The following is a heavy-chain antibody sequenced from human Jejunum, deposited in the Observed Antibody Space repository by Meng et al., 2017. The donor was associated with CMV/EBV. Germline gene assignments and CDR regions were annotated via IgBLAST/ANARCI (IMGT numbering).Heavy chain of an antibody. Sequence: EVQLGESGGGLVQPGGSLRLSCAASGFSFSASVMHWVRQDPGQGLVWVARINHDGTETIYMDSVRGRFTVSRDNTKNTVSLEMNSLGVEDTALYYCVKDFAWSVDFWGQGVLVTVSS. V-gene: IGHV3-74*01. CDR1: GFSFSASV. CDR3: VKDFAWSVDF. J-gene: IGHJ4*02. CDR2: INHDGTET. D-gene: IGHD3-3*01.